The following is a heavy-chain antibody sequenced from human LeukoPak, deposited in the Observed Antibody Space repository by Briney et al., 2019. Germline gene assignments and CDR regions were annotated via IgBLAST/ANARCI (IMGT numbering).Heavy chain of an antibody. CDR1: GNSISSGDYY. Sequence: SETLSLTCTVSGNSISSGDYYWSWIRQPAGKGLEWIGRIYTSGSTTYNPSLKSRVTISGDTSENQFSLRLSSVTAADTSVYYWARASSSYDNSGWVPFDSWGQGTLVTVSS. CDR3: ARASSSYDNSGWVPFDS. V-gene: IGHV4-61*02. D-gene: IGHD3-22*01. J-gene: IGHJ4*02. CDR2: IYTSGST.